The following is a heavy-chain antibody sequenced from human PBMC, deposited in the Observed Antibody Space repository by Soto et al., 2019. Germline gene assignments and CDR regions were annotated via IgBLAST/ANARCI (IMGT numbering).Heavy chain of an antibody. CDR1: GFTFSSYA. D-gene: IGHD2-2*01. J-gene: IGHJ6*03. CDR2: ISYDGSNK. V-gene: IGHV3-30-3*01. CDR3: ARGPYIVVVPAAIGSDYYYYMDV. Sequence: GGSLRLSCAASGFTFSSYAMHWVRQAPGKGLEWVAVISYDGSNKYYADSVKGRFTISRDNSKNTLYLQMNSLRAEDTAVYYCARGPYIVVVPAAIGSDYYYYMDVWGKGTTVTVSS.